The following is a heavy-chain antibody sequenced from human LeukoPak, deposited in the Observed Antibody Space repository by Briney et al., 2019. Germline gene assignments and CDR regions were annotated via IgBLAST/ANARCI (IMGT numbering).Heavy chain of an antibody. Sequence: ASVKVSCKASGYSFTSYGFSWVRQAPGQGLEWMGWISAYNGNTNYAQKLQGRVTMTTDTSTSTAYMELRSLRSDDTAVYYCARHYDILTEFDYWGQGTLVTVSS. D-gene: IGHD3-9*01. J-gene: IGHJ4*02. CDR2: ISAYNGNT. CDR3: ARHYDILTEFDY. V-gene: IGHV1-18*04. CDR1: GYSFTSYG.